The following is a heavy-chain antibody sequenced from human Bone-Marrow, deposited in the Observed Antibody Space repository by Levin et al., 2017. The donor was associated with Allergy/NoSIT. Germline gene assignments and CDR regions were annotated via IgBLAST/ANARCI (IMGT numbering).Heavy chain of an antibody. V-gene: IGHV4-30-4*01. D-gene: IGHD3-9*01. CDR1: GGSTNSGDSY. Sequence: SQTLSLTCNVSGGSTNSGDSYWSWIRQPPGKGLEWIGYIYYSGSTYYNPSLKSRITISIDTSKSQFSLQLSSVTAADTAVYYCARLSLTFYDILTGYYSPIGTFDYWGQGTLVTVSS. CDR3: ARLSLTFYDILTGYYSPIGTFDY. CDR2: IYYSGST. J-gene: IGHJ4*02.